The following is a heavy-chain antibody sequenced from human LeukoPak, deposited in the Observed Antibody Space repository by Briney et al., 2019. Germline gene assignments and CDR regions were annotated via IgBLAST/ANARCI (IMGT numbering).Heavy chain of an antibody. Sequence: GASVKVSFKASGGTFSSYAISWVRQAPGQELEWMGGIIPIFGTANYAQKFQGRVTITTDESTSTAYMELSSLRSEDTAVYYCARPSVVPAAPDDAFDIWGQGTMVTVSS. CDR2: IIPIFGTA. J-gene: IGHJ3*02. CDR1: GGTFSSYA. CDR3: ARPSVVPAAPDDAFDI. D-gene: IGHD2-2*01. V-gene: IGHV1-69*05.